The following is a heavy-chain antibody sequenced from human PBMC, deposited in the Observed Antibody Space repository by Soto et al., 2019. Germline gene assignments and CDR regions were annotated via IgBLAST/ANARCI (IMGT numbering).Heavy chain of an antibody. CDR2: ISYDGSNK. D-gene: IGHD6-13*01. CDR1: GFTFSSYG. Sequence: QVQLVESGGGVVQPGRSLRLSCAASGFTFSSYGMHWVRQAPGKGLEWVAVISYDGSNKYYADSVKGRFTISRDNSKNTLYLQMNSLRAEDTAVYYCAKESSWYNWFDPWGQGTLVTVSS. J-gene: IGHJ5*02. CDR3: AKESSWYNWFDP. V-gene: IGHV3-30*18.